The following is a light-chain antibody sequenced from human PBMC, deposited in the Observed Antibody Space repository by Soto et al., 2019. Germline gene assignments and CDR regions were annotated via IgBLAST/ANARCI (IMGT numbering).Light chain of an antibody. Sequence: EIVLTQSPGTLSLSPGERATLSCRASQIVSSTYLAWYQQRPGQAPRLLIYGASRRATGIPDRFSGSGSGKDFTLTISRLEPEDFAVYYCQQYAGSPLAFGGGTKVEIK. J-gene: IGKJ4*01. V-gene: IGKV3-20*01. CDR1: QIVSSTY. CDR2: GAS. CDR3: QQYAGSPLA.